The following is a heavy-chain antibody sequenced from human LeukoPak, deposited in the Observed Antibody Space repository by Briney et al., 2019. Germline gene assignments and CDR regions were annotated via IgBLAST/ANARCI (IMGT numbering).Heavy chain of an antibody. CDR3: AREAPYSSSSPDFDY. J-gene: IGHJ4*02. CDR1: GYTFTSYA. CDR2: INTDTGNP. V-gene: IGHV7-4-1*02. D-gene: IGHD6-6*01. Sequence: ASVKVSCKASGYTFTSYALNWVRQAPGQGLEWMGWINTDTGNPTYAQGFTGRLDFSLDTSVSTAYLQISSLKAEDTAMYYCAREAPYSSSSPDFDYWGQGTLVTVSP.